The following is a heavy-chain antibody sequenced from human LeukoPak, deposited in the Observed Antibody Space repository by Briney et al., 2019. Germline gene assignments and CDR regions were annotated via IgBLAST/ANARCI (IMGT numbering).Heavy chain of an antibody. CDR1: GGSISSSSYY. J-gene: IGHJ6*02. CDR2: IYYSGST. CDR3: ARQGIFGPRGWTSYYYYGMDV. V-gene: IGHV4-61*05. Sequence: SETLSLTCTVSGGSISSSSYYWSWIRQPPGKGLEWIGYIYYSGSTNYNPSLKSRVTISVDTSKNQFSLKLSSVTAADTAVYYCARQGIFGPRGWTSYYYYGMDVWGQGTTVTVSS. D-gene: IGHD3-3*01.